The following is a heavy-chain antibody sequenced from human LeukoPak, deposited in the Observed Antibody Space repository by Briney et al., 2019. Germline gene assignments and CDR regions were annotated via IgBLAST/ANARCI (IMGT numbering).Heavy chain of an antibody. CDR2: ISSSSSYI. CDR3: ARAYSVVRGVLGY. CDR1: GFTFSSYS. J-gene: IGHJ4*02. V-gene: IGHV3-21*01. Sequence: GGSLRLSCAASGFTFSSYSMNWVRQAPGKGLGWVSSISSSSSYIYYADSVKGRFTISRDSAKNSLYLQMNSLRAEDTAVYYCARAYSVVRGVLGYWGQGTLVTVSS. D-gene: IGHD3-10*01.